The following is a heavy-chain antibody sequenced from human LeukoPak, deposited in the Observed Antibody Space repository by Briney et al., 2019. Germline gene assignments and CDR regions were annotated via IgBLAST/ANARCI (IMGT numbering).Heavy chain of an antibody. D-gene: IGHD6-13*01. J-gene: IGHJ6*03. Sequence: GASVKVSCKASGYTSTSYDINWVRQATGQGLEWMGWMNPNSGNTGYAQKFQGRVTMTRNTSISTAYMELSSLRSVDTAVYYCARRFSSSWYYYYYYMDVWGKGTTVTVSS. V-gene: IGHV1-8*01. CDR3: ARRFSSSWYYYYYYMDV. CDR2: MNPNSGNT. CDR1: GYTSTSYD.